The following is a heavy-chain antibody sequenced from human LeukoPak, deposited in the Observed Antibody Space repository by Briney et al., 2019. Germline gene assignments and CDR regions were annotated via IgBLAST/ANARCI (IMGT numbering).Heavy chain of an antibody. CDR3: ATDRRGSNDY. J-gene: IGHJ4*02. D-gene: IGHD3-10*01. V-gene: IGHV3-7*01. CDR2: MRQDGNEK. CDR1: GFTFSSYW. Sequence: GRSLRLSCVASGFTFSSYWMAWVRQAPGKGLEWVANMRQDGNEKYYVDSVRGRFTISRDNAKNSLYLQMNSLRAEDTAVYYCATDRRGSNDYWGQGTLVTVSS.